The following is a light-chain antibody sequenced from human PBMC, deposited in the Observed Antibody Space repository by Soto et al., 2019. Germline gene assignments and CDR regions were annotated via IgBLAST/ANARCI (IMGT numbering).Light chain of an antibody. CDR2: AAS. CDR1: QRVSRN. CDR3: QQHNTWPLIT. J-gene: IGKJ4*01. V-gene: IGKV3-15*01. Sequence: ENVLTQSPGTLSLTPGERATLSCRASQRVSRNVAWYQQKPGQAPRLLISAASTGAAGIPARFSGSGSGTEFTITLSSLQSEDSAVYHGQQHNTWPLITGGGGTKVDNK.